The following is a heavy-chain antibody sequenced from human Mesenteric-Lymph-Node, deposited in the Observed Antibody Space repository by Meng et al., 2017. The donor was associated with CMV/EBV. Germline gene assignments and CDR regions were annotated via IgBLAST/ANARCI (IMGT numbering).Heavy chain of an antibody. CDR3: ARDGDYYDSSGYNPFDY. CDR1: GGPINSSSYY. D-gene: IGHD3-22*01. Sequence: QLQLQESGPGLGKPSETLSPTSPVTGGPINSSSYYWGWIRQPPGKGLEWIGSIYYSGSTYYNPSLKSRVTISVDTSKNQFSLKLSSVTAADTAVYYCARDGDYYDSSGYNPFDYWGQGTLVTVSS. J-gene: IGHJ4*02. CDR2: IYYSGST. V-gene: IGHV4-39*07.